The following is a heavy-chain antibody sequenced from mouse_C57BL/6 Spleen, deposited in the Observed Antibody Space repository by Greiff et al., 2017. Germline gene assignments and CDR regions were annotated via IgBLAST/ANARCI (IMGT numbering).Heavy chain of an antibody. J-gene: IGHJ1*03. V-gene: IGHV1-72*01. CDR1: GYTFTSYW. CDR3: ASSFTTVVATGYFDV. Sequence: VQLQQSGAELVKPGASVKLSCKASGYTFTSYWMHWVKQRPGRGLEWIGRIDPNSGGTKYNEKFKSKATLTVDKPSSTAYMQLSSLTSEDSAVYYCASSFTTVVATGYFDVWGTGTTVTVSS. CDR2: IDPNSGGT. D-gene: IGHD1-1*01.